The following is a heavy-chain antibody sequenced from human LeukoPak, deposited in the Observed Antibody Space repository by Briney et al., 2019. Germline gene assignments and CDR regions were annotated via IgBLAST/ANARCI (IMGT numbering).Heavy chain of an antibody. V-gene: IGHV3-53*01. D-gene: IGHD3-10*01. CDR3: AKESYLWFGELFGFDP. Sequence: PGGSLRLSCTVSGFTVSSNSMSWVRQAPGKGLEWVSFIYSAGSTHYSDSVKGRLTISIDNSKKTLYLQMNSLRAEDTAVYYCAKESYLWFGELFGFDPWGQGTLVSVSS. CDR2: IYSAGST. CDR1: GFTVSSNS. J-gene: IGHJ5*02.